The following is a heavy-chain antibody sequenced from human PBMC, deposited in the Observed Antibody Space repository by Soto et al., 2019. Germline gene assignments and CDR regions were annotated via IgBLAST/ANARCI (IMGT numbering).Heavy chain of an antibody. CDR1: GFTFSSYG. V-gene: IGHV3-30*18. CDR2: ISYDGSNE. D-gene: IGHD3-3*01. Sequence: GGSLRLSCAASGFTFSSYGMHWVRQAPGKGLEWVAVISYDGSNEYYADSVKGRFTISRDNSKNTLYLQMNSLRAEDTAVYYCAKDLNYDFWSGYLDYWGQGTLVTVSS. CDR3: AKDLNYDFWSGYLDY. J-gene: IGHJ4*02.